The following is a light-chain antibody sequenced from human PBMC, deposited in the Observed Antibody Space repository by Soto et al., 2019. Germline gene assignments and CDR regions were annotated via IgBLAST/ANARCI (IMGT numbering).Light chain of an antibody. Sequence: EVVMTQSPATLSASPGERATLSCWASETVATNLAWYQQKPGQAPRLLISGASTRAAGISDRFPGSGSGTEFTLTITTLRSEDSGIYHCQHYFEWPPITFGQGTKVEI. V-gene: IGKV3-15*01. J-gene: IGKJ4*01. CDR2: GAS. CDR1: ETVATN. CDR3: QHYFEWPPIT.